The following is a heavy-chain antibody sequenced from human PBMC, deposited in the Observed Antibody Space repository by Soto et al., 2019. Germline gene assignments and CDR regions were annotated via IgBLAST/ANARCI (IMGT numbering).Heavy chain of an antibody. V-gene: IGHV4-4*02. Sequence: PSETLSLTCAVSGGSISSSNWWSWVRQPPGKGLEWIGEIYHSGSTNYNPSLKSRVTISVDTSKNQFYLKLSSVTAADTAVYYCAREKVGATIGYYWGQGTLVTVSS. D-gene: IGHD1-26*01. CDR1: GGSISSSNW. CDR2: IYHSGST. J-gene: IGHJ4*02. CDR3: AREKVGATIGYY.